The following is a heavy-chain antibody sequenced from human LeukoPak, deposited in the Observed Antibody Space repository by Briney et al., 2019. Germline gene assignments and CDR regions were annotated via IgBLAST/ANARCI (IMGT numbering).Heavy chain of an antibody. Sequence: SETLSLTCTVSGGSMSSYYWSWIRQPPGKGLEWIGYIYTSGSTNYNPSLKSRVTISVDTSKNQFSLKLSSVTAADTAVYYCARHPPFYSNYVGWFDPWGQGTLVTVSS. D-gene: IGHD4-11*01. CDR3: ARHPPFYSNYVGWFDP. V-gene: IGHV4-4*09. J-gene: IGHJ5*02. CDR1: GGSMSSYY. CDR2: IYTSGST.